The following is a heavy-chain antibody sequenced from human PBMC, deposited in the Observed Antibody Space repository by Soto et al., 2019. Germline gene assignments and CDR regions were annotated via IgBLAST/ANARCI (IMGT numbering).Heavy chain of an antibody. Sequence: EVQLLESGGGLVQPGGSLRLSCEASGFSFSTYAMSWVRQAPGKGLEWVSCISSSGGNTYYSDSVKGRFTISRDNSRDTLFLQMNRLSAEDTALYFCAKDVRTGVAPTYFDFWGQGNVVTVSS. V-gene: IGHV3-23*01. D-gene: IGHD3-16*01. J-gene: IGHJ4*02. CDR2: ISSSGGNT. CDR3: AKDVRTGVAPTYFDF. CDR1: GFSFSTYA.